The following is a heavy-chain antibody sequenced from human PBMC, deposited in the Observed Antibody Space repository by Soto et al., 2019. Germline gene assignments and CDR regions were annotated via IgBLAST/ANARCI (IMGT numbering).Heavy chain of an antibody. CDR1: AFTFSSYG. CDR2: ISGSGGRT. J-gene: IGHJ3*02. D-gene: IGHD2-15*01. V-gene: IGHV3-23*01. Sequence: GGSLRLSCAASAFTFSSYGMHWVRQAPGQGLEWVSAISGSGGRTYYADSVKGRFTISRDNSKDTLYLQMNSLRAEDTAVYYCAKDLSSQDTGLDAFDIWGQGTMVTVSS. CDR3: AKDLSSQDTGLDAFDI.